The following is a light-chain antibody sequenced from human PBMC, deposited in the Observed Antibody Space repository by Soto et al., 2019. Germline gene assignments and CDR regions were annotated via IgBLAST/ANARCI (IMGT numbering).Light chain of an antibody. J-gene: IGLJ1*01. CDR2: EVS. CDR1: SSDVGGYNY. CDR3: SSYTSSSIPYV. Sequence: QSALTQPASVSGSPGQSITISCTGTSSDVGGYNYVSWYQQHPGKVPKLMIYEVSNRPSGVSNRFSGSKSGNTASLSISGLQAEDEADYYCSSYTSSSIPYVFGTGTKLTVL. V-gene: IGLV2-14*01.